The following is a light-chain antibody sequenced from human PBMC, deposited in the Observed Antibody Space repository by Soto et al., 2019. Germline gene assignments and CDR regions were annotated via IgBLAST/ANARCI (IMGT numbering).Light chain of an antibody. CDR3: QQYGSSPWT. J-gene: IGKJ1*01. V-gene: IGKV3-20*01. CDR1: QRVSSSY. Sequence: EIVLTQSPGTLSLSPGERATLSCRAIQRVSSSYLAWYQQRPGQAPRLLIYRASSRATGIPDRFSGSGSGTDVNLTISRMEPEDFEVYYCQQYGSSPWTFGQGTKVEIK. CDR2: RAS.